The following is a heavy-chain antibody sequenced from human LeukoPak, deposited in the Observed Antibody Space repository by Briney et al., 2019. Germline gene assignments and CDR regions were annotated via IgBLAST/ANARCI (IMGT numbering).Heavy chain of an antibody. CDR3: ARVVAAAGTWWFDP. Sequence: SETLSLTCTVSGGSISSGSYYWSWIRQPAGKGLEWIGRIYTSGSTNYNPSLKSRVTISVDTSKNQFSLKLSSVTAADTAVYYCARVVAAAGTWWFDPWGQGTLDTVSS. D-gene: IGHD6-13*01. V-gene: IGHV4-61*02. J-gene: IGHJ5*02. CDR2: IYTSGST. CDR1: GGSISSGSYY.